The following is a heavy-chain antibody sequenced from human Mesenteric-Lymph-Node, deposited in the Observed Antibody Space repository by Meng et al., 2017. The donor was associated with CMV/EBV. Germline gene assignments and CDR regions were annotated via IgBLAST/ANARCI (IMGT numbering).Heavy chain of an antibody. CDR3: ARQWLTDY. CDR1: GYSFTTYG. Sequence: ASVKVSCKASGYSFTTYGMSWVRQAPGQGPEWMAWISTYNGNTSYAQKFQGRVFLTTDTSTSTAYMELRDLRFDDTAVYYCARQWLTDYWGQGTLVTVSS. V-gene: IGHV1-18*01. CDR2: ISTYNGNT. J-gene: IGHJ4*02. D-gene: IGHD6-19*01.